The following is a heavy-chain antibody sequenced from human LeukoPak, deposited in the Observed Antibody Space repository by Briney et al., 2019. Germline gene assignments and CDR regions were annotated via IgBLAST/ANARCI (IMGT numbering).Heavy chain of an antibody. J-gene: IGHJ4*02. CDR3: AKASPSPGYYFDY. D-gene: IGHD1-14*01. Sequence: PGRSLRLSCAASGFTFSSHGMHWVRQAPGKGLEWVAVIWYDGGNKYYADSVKGRFTTSRDNSKNTLYLQMNSLRAEDTAVYYCAKASPSPGYYFDYWGQGTLVTVSS. V-gene: IGHV3-33*06. CDR1: GFTFSSHG. CDR2: IWYDGGNK.